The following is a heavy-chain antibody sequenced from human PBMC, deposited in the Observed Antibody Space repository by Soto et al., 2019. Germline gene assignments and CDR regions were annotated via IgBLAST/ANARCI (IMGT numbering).Heavy chain of an antibody. Sequence: GSLRLSCAASGFTFSSYSMNWVRQAPGEGLEWVSSISSSSSYVYYADSVKGRFTISRDNAKNSLYLQMNSLRAEDTAVYYCARSYQVLRYFDWLLPNFDYWGQGTLVTVSS. V-gene: IGHV3-21*01. CDR2: ISSSSSYV. CDR1: GFTFSSYS. D-gene: IGHD3-9*01. J-gene: IGHJ4*02. CDR3: ARSYQVLRYFDWLLPNFDY.